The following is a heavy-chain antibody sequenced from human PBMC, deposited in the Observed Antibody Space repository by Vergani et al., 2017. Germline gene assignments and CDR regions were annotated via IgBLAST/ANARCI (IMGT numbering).Heavy chain of an antibody. V-gene: IGHV5-51*01. CDR1: EYSFGHDW. CDR3: ARHTTYTDS. J-gene: IGHJ4*02. CDR2: IYPADSDT. Sequence: EVELVQSGPEMRKPGESLKISCKGSEYSFGHDWMGWVRQMPGKGLEWMGIIYPADSDTRYSPSFQGQVTISANKSISTAFLQWYSLKASDTALYYCARHTTYTDSWGQGTLVTVSS. D-gene: IGHD1-1*01.